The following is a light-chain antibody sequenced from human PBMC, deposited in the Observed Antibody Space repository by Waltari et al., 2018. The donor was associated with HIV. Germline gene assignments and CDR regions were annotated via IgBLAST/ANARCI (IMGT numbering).Light chain of an antibody. Sequence: QPALTQPASVSGSPGPPTTISCTATRRDAGGHNYASWYQQHPGKAPKLMIYEVTNRPSGVSNRFAGSKAGNTASLTISGLQLEDEADYYCSSYTSSSTWVFGGGTKLTVL. J-gene: IGLJ3*02. CDR2: EVT. CDR1: RRDAGGHNY. V-gene: IGLV2-14*01. CDR3: SSYTSSSTWV.